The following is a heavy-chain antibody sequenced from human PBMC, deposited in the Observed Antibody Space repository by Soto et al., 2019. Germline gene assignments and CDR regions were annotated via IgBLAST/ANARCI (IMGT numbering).Heavy chain of an antibody. Sequence: EVQLLESGGGLVQPGGSLRLSCTASGFTFSTYAMSWVRQAPGKGLEWVSTISDSGSTYYADSVKGRFTISRDNSKNTLELEMKSLRAEDTAVYYCAKDKGGRYCSRTSCLYSFDYWGQGTLVTVSS. CDR2: ISDSGST. D-gene: IGHD2-2*01. V-gene: IGHV3-23*01. CDR1: GFTFSTYA. CDR3: AKDKGGRYCSRTSCLYSFDY. J-gene: IGHJ4*02.